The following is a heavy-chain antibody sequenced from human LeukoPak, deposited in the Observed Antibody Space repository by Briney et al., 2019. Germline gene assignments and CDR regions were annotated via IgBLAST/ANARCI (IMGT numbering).Heavy chain of an antibody. J-gene: IGHJ4*02. V-gene: IGHV4-34*01. CDR1: GGSFSGYY. Sequence: SETLSLTCAVYGGSFSGYYWSWIRQPPGKGLEWIGEINHSGSTNYNPSLKSRVTISVDTSKNQFSLKLSSVTATDTAVYYCARHRGEAARIFDYWGQGTLVTVSS. CDR2: INHSGST. CDR3: ARHRGEAARIFDY. D-gene: IGHD6-6*01.